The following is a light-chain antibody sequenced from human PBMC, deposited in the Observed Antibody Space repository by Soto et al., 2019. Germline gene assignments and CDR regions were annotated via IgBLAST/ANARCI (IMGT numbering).Light chain of an antibody. V-gene: IGKV3-20*01. CDR2: DAS. CDR1: QTVRNNY. J-gene: IGKJ3*01. Sequence: EFVLTQSPGTLSLSPGERATLSCRASQTVRNNYLAWYQQKPGQAPRLLIYDASSRATGIPDRFSGGGSGTDFTLTISSLQPEDFATYYCQKYNGAPFTFGPGTKVDIK. CDR3: QKYNGAPFT.